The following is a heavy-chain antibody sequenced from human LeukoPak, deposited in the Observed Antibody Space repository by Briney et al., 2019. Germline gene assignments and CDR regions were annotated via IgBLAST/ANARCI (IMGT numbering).Heavy chain of an antibody. CDR1: GFTFSSYW. J-gene: IGHJ4*02. CDR3: ARVALSSGCLSN. D-gene: IGHD6-19*01. Sequence: GGSLRLSCAASGFTFSSYWMHWVRQAPGKGLVWVSRINGDGSTTTYVDSVKGRFTISRDNAKNTVYLQMNSLRVDDTAVYYWARVALSSGCLSNWGQGTLVTVSS. CDR2: INGDGSTT. V-gene: IGHV3-74*01.